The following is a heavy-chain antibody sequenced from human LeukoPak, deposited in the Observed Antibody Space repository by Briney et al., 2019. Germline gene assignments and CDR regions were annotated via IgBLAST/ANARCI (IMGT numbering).Heavy chain of an antibody. CDR2: INPNSGGT. CDR3: ARVSWTTGGLGY. J-gene: IGHJ4*02. D-gene: IGHD4-11*01. CDR1: GYTFTGYY. V-gene: IGHV1-2*02. Sequence: ASVKVSCKASGYTFTGYYMHWVRQAPGQGLEWMGWINPNSGGTNYAQKFQGRVTMTRDTSINTAYLELTSLKSDDTALYFCARVSWTTGGLGYWGQGTLVTVSS.